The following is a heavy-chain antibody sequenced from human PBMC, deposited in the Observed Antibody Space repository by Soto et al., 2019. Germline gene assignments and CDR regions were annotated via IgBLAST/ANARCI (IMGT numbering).Heavy chain of an antibody. J-gene: IGHJ3*02. D-gene: IGHD2-2*01. CDR3: AKAVSKDVPATDGFDI. Sequence: SLRLSCAASGFTFRRHGMHWVRQAPGKGLEWLTIISYDGIQKFYTESVKGRFTITRDNSKNMVFLQMNSLRAEDTAVYYCAKAVSKDVPATDGFDIWGQGTMVTVSS. V-gene: IGHV3-30*18. CDR2: ISYDGIQK. CDR1: GFTFRRHG.